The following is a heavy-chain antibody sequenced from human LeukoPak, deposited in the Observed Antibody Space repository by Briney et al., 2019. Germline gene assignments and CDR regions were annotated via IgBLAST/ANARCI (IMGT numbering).Heavy chain of an antibody. CDR3: ARRPYYDFWSGFLSFDP. V-gene: IGHV4-34*01. D-gene: IGHD3-3*01. CDR2: INHSGST. Sequence: SETLSLTCAVYGGSFSGYYWSWIRQPPGKGLEWIGEINHSGSTNYNPSLKSRVTISVDTSKNQFSLKLSSVTAADTAVYYCARRPYYDFWSGFLSFDPWGQGTLVTVSS. J-gene: IGHJ5*02. CDR1: GGSFSGYY.